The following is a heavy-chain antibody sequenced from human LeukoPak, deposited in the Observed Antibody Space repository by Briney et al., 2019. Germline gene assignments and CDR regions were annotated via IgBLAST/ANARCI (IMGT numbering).Heavy chain of an antibody. CDR2: IIPIFGTA. CDR1: GGTFSSYA. CDR3: AREATYYYDSSGPGGLDY. Sequence: SVKVSCKASGGTFSSYAISWVRQAPGQGLEWMGGIIPIFGTANYAQKFQGRVTITADESTSTAYMELSSLRSEDTAVYYCAREATYYYDSSGPGGLDYWGQGTLVTVSS. J-gene: IGHJ4*02. V-gene: IGHV1-69*13. D-gene: IGHD3-22*01.